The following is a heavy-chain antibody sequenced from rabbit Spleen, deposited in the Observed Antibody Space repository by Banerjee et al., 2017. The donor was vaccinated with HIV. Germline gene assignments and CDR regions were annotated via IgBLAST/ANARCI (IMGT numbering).Heavy chain of an antibody. CDR2: INASTGKP. CDR3: ARDLVGVIGWNFYW. CDR1: GFSFSDRDV. Sequence: QEQLVESGGGLVQPEGSLTLTCKASGFSFSDRDVMCWVRQAPGKGLEWIACINASTGKPVYATWASGRFTISRTSSTTVTLRMTSLTAADRATYFCARDLVGVIGWNFYWWGQGTLVTVS. V-gene: IGHV1S45*01. J-gene: IGHJ4*01. D-gene: IGHD1-1*01.